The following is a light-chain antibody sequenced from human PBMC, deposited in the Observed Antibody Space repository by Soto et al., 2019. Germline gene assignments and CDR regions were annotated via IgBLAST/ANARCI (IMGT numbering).Light chain of an antibody. V-gene: IGKV3-20*01. Sequence: EIVLAQSPATLSLSPGEKATLSCRASQSLTATYSAWYQQKPGQPPRLLIHSTSVRATGIPDRFVGSGSGTDFTLTISRLEPEDFAVYHCHQYGSSRLTFGGGTKVEIK. J-gene: IGKJ4*01. CDR1: QSLTATY. CDR3: HQYGSSRLT. CDR2: STS.